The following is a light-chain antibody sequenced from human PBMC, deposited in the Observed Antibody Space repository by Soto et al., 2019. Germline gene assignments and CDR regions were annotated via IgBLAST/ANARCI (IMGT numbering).Light chain of an antibody. Sequence: AIRMTQSPSSFSASTGDRVTITCRASQGISSYLAWYQQKPGKAPKLLIYAASTFQSGVPSRFSGSGSGTDFTLTISCLQSEDFATYYCQQYYSYPVTFGQGTKVEIK. V-gene: IGKV1-8*01. CDR2: AAS. CDR1: QGISSY. CDR3: QQYYSYPVT. J-gene: IGKJ1*01.